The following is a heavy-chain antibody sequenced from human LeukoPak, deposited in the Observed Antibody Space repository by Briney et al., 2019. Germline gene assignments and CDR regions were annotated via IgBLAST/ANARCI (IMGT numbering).Heavy chain of an antibody. CDR1: GGSFSGYY. CDR2: IYTSGST. Sequence: SETLSLTCAVYGGSFSGYYWSWIRQPAGKGLEWIGRIYTSGSTNYNPSLKSRVTMSVDTSKNQFSLKLSSVTAADTAVYYCARVSSSSTYYFDYWGQGTLVTVSS. D-gene: IGHD6-6*01. CDR3: ARVSSSSTYYFDY. V-gene: IGHV4-59*10. J-gene: IGHJ4*02.